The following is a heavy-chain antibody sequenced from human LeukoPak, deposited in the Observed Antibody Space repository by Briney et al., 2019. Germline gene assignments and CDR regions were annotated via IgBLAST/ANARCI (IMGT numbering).Heavy chain of an antibody. CDR3: ARVHYDSSGYRKFDY. CDR2: IYYSGST. CDR1: GGSISSYY. Sequence: SETLSLTCTVSGGSISSYYWSWNRQPPGKGLEWIGYIYYSGSTNYNPSLKSRVTISVDTSKNQFSLKLSSVTAADTAVYYCARVHYDSSGYRKFDYWGQGTLVTVSS. D-gene: IGHD3-22*01. V-gene: IGHV4-59*01. J-gene: IGHJ4*02.